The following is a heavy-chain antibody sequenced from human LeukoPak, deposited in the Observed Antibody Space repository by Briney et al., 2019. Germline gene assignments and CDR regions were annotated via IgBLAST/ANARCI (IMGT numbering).Heavy chain of an antibody. D-gene: IGHD3-16*01. J-gene: IGHJ6*03. CDR3: TRIFGYYYFHMDV. Sequence: GGSLRLSCAASGFTFCDYAMSWVRQAPGKGLEWVGFIRTEDYDGATDYGASVKGRFTISRDDSKNIAYLQMNSLNTEDTGIYFCTRIFGYYYFHMDVWGKGTTVIVSS. CDR1: GFTFCDYA. CDR2: IRTEDYDGAT. V-gene: IGHV3-49*04.